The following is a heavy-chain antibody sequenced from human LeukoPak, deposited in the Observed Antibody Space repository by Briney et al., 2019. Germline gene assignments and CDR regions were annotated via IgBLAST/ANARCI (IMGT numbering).Heavy chain of an antibody. D-gene: IGHD3-10*01. J-gene: IGHJ5*02. CDR3: ARGFTTMVRGVTNNWFDP. CDR1: GGSISSGYY. CDR2: IYYSGST. Sequence: PSETLSLTCTVSGGSISSGYYWSWIRQHPGKGLEWIGYIYYSGSTYYNPSLKSRVTISVDTSKNQFSLKLSSVTAADTAVYYCARGFTTMVRGVTNNWFDPWGQGTLVTVSS. V-gene: IGHV4-31*03.